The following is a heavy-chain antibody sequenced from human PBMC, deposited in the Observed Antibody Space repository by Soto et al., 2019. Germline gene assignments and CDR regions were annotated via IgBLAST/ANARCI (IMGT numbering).Heavy chain of an antibody. CDR3: AYSSTPFDY. CDR1: GFTFSSYA. Sequence: GGSLTLSCAASGFTFSSYAMSWVRQAPGKGLEWVSAICGSGGSTYYADSVKGRFTISRDNSKNTLYLQMNSLRAEDTAVYYCAYSSTPFDYWGQGTLVTVSS. CDR2: ICGSGGST. D-gene: IGHD6-13*01. V-gene: IGHV3-23*01. J-gene: IGHJ4*02.